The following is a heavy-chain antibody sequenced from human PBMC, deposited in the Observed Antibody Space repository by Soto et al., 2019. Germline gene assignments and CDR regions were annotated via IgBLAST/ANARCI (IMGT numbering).Heavy chain of an antibody. Sequence: SETLSLTCSVSGGSVSSDSYYWSWIRQPPGAGLEWIGYIYFSGTTNYNPSLESRVTILVDSSKNQFSLKLSSVTAADTAVYYCARSPDPADYVDYWGQGILVTLSS. CDR1: GGSVSSDSYY. V-gene: IGHV4-61*01. J-gene: IGHJ4*02. CDR2: IYFSGTT. D-gene: IGHD3-10*01. CDR3: ARSPDPADYVDY.